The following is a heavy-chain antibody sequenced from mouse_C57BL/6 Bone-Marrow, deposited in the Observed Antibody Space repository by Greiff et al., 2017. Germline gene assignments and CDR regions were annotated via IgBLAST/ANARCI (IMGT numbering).Heavy chain of an antibody. D-gene: IGHD1-1*01. Sequence: EVKLMESGGGLVQPGGSLKLSCAASGFTFSDYGMAWVRQAPRKGPEWVAFISNLAYSIYYADTVTGRFTISRENAKNTLYLEMSSLRSEDTAMYYCARHPYGSSPWYIDVWGTGTTVTVSS. V-gene: IGHV5-15*01. CDR3: ARHPYGSSPWYIDV. CDR2: ISNLAYSI. CDR1: GFTFSDYG. J-gene: IGHJ1*03.